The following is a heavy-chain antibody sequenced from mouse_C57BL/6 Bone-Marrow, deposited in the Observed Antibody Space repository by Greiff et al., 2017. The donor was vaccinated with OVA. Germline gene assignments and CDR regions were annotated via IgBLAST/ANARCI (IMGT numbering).Heavy chain of an antibody. V-gene: IGHV1-55*01. CDR2: IYPGSGST. CDR3: ARHYYYYGSSYEY. D-gene: IGHD1-1*01. CDR1: GYTFTSYW. Sequence: QVQLQQPGAELVKPGASVKMSCKASGYTFTSYWITWVKQRPGQGLEWIGDIYPGSGSTNYNEKFKSKATLTVDPSSSTAYMQLSSLTSEDSAVYYCARHYYYYGSSYEYWGQGTTLTVSS. J-gene: IGHJ2*01.